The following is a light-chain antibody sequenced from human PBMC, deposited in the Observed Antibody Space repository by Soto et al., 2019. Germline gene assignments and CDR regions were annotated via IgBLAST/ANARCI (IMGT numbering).Light chain of an antibody. V-gene: IGKV3-20*01. CDR1: QSVRNNY. CDR3: RQYGRSPLT. CDR2: DAS. Sequence: EIVLTQSPDTLSLSPGERATLSCRASQSVRNNYLAWYQQKPGQAPRFLIYDASSRATGIPDRFSGSGSGTDFTLTISRLEPEDFAVYYCRQYGRSPLTFGGGTKVEIK. J-gene: IGKJ4*01.